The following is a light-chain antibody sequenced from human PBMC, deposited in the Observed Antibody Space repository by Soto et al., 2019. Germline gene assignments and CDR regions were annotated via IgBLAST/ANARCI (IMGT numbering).Light chain of an antibody. J-gene: IGLJ1*01. CDR3: AAWDGSLNGFV. V-gene: IGLV1-44*01. CDR2: SNN. Sequence: QSVLTQPPSASGTPGQRVTISCSGSSSNIGSNFVNWYQQLPGTAPKLLIYSNNQRPSGVPVRFSGSKSGTSASLAISGLQSEDEADYYCAAWDGSLNGFVFGTGTKVTVL. CDR1: SSNIGSNF.